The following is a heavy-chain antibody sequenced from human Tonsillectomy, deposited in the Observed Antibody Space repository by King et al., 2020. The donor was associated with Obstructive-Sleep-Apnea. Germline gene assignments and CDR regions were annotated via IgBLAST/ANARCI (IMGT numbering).Heavy chain of an antibody. CDR1: GGSISSGGYY. V-gene: IGHV4-31*03. CDR3: ARARGNRFDP. CDR2: IYYIGST. D-gene: IGHD3-10*01. Sequence: QLQESGPGLVKPSQTLSLTCPVSGGSISSGGYYWSWIRQHPWKCLEWIGYIYYIGSTYYNPSLQGRVTISVDTSKNQFSLKLSSVTAADTAVYYCARARGNRFDPWGQGTLVTVSS. J-gene: IGHJ5*02.